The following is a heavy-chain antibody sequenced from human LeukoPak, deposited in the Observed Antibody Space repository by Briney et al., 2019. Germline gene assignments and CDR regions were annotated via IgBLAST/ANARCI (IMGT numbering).Heavy chain of an antibody. D-gene: IGHD1-26*01. CDR3: AKAGFFRRWELPTFYYYYMDV. Sequence: GGSLRLSCAASGLTFSRNCMHWVRQAPGKGLEWVAFIRYDGSNTHYADSVEGRFTISRDNSKNTLYLQMNSLRAEDTAVYYCAKAGFFRRWELPTFYYYYMDVWGKGTTVTVSS. CDR1: GLTFSRNC. J-gene: IGHJ6*03. CDR2: IRYDGSNT. V-gene: IGHV3-30*02.